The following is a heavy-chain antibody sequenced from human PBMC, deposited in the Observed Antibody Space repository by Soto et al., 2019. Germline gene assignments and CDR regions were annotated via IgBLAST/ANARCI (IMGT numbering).Heavy chain of an antibody. CDR2: IYPGVFVT. D-gene: IGHD4-4*01. CDR3: ARHGESNYAYYYYDMDV. V-gene: IGHV5-51*01. J-gene: IGHJ6*03. Sequence: GASLKVSCTGSGYSFTSYWIGWVRQKPGKGLELIVIIYPGVFVTRYSPSFQGQVTISADKSISTAYLQWSSLKASDTSMYYFARHGESNYAYYYYDMDVRGKGTTVTVSS. CDR1: GYSFTSYW.